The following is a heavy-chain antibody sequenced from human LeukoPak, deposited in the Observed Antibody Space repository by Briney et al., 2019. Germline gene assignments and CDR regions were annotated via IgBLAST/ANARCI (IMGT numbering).Heavy chain of an antibody. CDR3: ARERSDILTGYYFDY. CDR1: GYTFTSYG. J-gene: IGHJ4*02. CDR2: ISAYNGNT. Sequence: GASVKVSCKASGYTFTSYGISWVRQAPGQGLEWMGWISAYNGNTNYAQKLQGRVTMTTDTSTSTAYMELRSLRSDDTAVYYRARERSDILTGYYFDYWGQGTLVTVSS. V-gene: IGHV1-18*01. D-gene: IGHD3-9*01.